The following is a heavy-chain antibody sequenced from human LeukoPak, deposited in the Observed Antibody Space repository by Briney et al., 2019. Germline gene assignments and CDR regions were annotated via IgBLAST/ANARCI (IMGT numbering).Heavy chain of an antibody. CDR1: QFSLGAFA. CDR2: ISASSSAT. J-gene: IGHJ4*02. CDR3: ARGVGRVGGTFDL. V-gene: IGHV3-48*01. Sequence: GGSLRLSCVASQFSLGAFAMNWVRQAPGKGLEWISYISASSSATYYAESVKGRFTISRDNAKDSLYLQMNSLRAEDTAVYYCARGVGRVGGTFDLWGKGTLVTVSP. D-gene: IGHD1-26*01.